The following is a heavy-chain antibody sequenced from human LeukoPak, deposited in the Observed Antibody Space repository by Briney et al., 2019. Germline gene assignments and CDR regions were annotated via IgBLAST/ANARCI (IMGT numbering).Heavy chain of an antibody. Sequence: PGGSLRLSCAASGFTFSSYGMHWVRQAPGKGLEWVAVTWYDGSNKYYADSVKGRFTISRDNSKNTLYLQMNSLRAEDTAVYYCARAASIGGSDYWGQGTLVTVSS. CDR3: ARAASIGGSDY. CDR2: TWYDGSNK. V-gene: IGHV3-33*01. D-gene: IGHD2-15*01. J-gene: IGHJ4*02. CDR1: GFTFSSYG.